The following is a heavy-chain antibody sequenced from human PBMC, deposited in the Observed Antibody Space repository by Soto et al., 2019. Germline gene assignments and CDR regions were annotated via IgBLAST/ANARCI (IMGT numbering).Heavy chain of an antibody. Sequence: PSQTLSLTCAISGDSVSSNSAAWNWIRQSPSRGLEWLGRTYYRSKWYNDYAVSVKSRITINPDTSKNQFSLQLNSVTPEDTAVYYCASGPYDSGGFPTAFDIWGQGTMVTVSS. V-gene: IGHV6-1*01. D-gene: IGHD3-22*01. CDR3: ASGPYDSGGFPTAFDI. CDR2: TYYRSKWYN. J-gene: IGHJ3*02. CDR1: GDSVSSNSAA.